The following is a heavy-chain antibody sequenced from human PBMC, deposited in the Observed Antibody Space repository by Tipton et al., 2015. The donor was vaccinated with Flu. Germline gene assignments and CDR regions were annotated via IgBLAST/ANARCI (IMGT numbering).Heavy chain of an antibody. D-gene: IGHD6-13*01. V-gene: IGHV4-4*07. Sequence: TLSLTCTVSGGSIRNYYWSWIRQPAGKGLEWIGRIYANGQTNHNPSLKSRISMSVDTSKNQFSLKLSSVTAADTAVYYCARDSSSYWYFDLWGRGTLVTVSS. CDR2: IYANGQT. CDR3: ARDSSSYWYFDL. J-gene: IGHJ2*01. CDR1: GGSIRNYY.